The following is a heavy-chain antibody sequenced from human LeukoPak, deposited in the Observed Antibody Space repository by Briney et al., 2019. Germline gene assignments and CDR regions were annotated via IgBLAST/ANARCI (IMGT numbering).Heavy chain of an antibody. J-gene: IGHJ4*02. CDR2: IWYDGSNK. CDR3: AREAVVVAGPLDY. V-gene: IGHV3-33*01. Sequence: GRSLRLSCAASGFTFSSYGMHWVRQAPGKGLEWVAVIWYDGSNKYYADSVKGRFTISGDNSKNTLYLQMNSLRAEDTAVYYCAREAVVVAGPLDYWGQGTLVTVSS. D-gene: IGHD2-15*01. CDR1: GFTFSSYG.